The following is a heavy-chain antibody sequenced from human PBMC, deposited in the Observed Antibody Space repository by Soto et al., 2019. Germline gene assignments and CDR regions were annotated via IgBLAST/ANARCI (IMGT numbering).Heavy chain of an antibody. V-gene: IGHV3-48*03. CDR3: ARGPAPSMVRGVPPYYYGMDV. D-gene: IGHD3-10*01. Sequence: LRLSCAASGFTFSSYEMNWVRQAPGKGLEWVSYISSSGSTIYYADSVKGRFTISRDNAKNSLYLQMNSLRAEDTAVYYCARGPAPSMVRGVPPYYYGMDVWGQGTTVTVSS. CDR1: GFTFSSYE. CDR2: ISSSGSTI. J-gene: IGHJ6*02.